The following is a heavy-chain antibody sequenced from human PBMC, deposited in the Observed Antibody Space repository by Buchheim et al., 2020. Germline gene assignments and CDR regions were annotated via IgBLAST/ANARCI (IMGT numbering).Heavy chain of an antibody. Sequence: EVQLAESGGSVVRPGGSLRLSCVASGFMFDDYGMSWVRQVPGKGLEWVSGIILNGGSGGTADSVGGRFTISRDNAKNCLYLQMNSLRVEDTAIYYCAREPRGETIGPFDIGGQGT. V-gene: IGHV3-20*04. D-gene: IGHD3/OR15-3a*01. CDR3: AREPRGETIGPFDI. J-gene: IGHJ3*02. CDR2: IILNGGSG. CDR1: GFMFDDYG.